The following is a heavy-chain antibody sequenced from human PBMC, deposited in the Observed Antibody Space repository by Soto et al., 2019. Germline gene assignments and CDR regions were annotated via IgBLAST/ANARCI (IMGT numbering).Heavy chain of an antibody. CDR1: GGSISSGGYY. CDR2: IYYSGRT. Sequence: PSETLSLTCTVSGGSISSGGYYWSWIRQHPGKGLEWIGNIYYSGRTYYNPSLKSRVTISVDTSKNQFSLKVSSVTGADTAVYYCARYKSKYYYGMDVWGQGTTLTVSS. CDR3: ARYKSKYYYGMDV. V-gene: IGHV4-31*03. J-gene: IGHJ6*02. D-gene: IGHD1-20*01.